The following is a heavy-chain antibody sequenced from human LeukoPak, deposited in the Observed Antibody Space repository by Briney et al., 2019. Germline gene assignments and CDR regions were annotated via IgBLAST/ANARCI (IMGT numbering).Heavy chain of an antibody. CDR2: IRYDGSNK. J-gene: IGHJ5*02. Sequence: GGSLRLSCAASGFTFSSYGMHWVRQAPGKGLEWVAFIRYDGSNKYYADSVKGRFTISRDNSKNTLYLQMNSLRVEDTAVFYCAKDDYYDSSGYYLWGSPGSWFDPWGQGTLVTVSS. CDR1: GFTFSSYG. V-gene: IGHV3-30*02. CDR3: AKDDYYDSSGYYLWGSPGSWFDP. D-gene: IGHD3-22*01.